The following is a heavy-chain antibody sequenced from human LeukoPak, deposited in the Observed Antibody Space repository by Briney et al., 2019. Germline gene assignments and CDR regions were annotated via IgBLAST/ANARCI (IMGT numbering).Heavy chain of an antibody. J-gene: IGHJ4*02. CDR1: GFPFNMYW. CDR2: INQGGNET. Sequence: PGGSLRLSCAASGFPFNMYWMTWVRQAPGKGLEWVANINQGGNETYYVDSVKGRFTISRDNANSALYLQMNGLTAEDTATYYCARDYGDYWGQGALVTVSS. V-gene: IGHV3-7*01. CDR3: ARDYGDY. D-gene: IGHD3-10*01.